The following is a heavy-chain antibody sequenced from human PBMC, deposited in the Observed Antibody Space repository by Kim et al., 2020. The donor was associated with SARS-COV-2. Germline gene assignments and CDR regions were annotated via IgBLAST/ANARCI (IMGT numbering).Heavy chain of an antibody. CDR1: GGSITNYY. CDR3: AKSRTSGSRTSYDAFDI. J-gene: IGHJ3*02. Sequence: SETLSLTCTVSGGSITNYYWSWIRQPPGKGLEWIGYIYYSGSTHYNPSLKSRVTISVDTSKNQFSLKLNSVTAADTAVYYCAKSRTSGSRTSYDAFDIWG. D-gene: IGHD3-10*01. CDR2: IYYSGST. V-gene: IGHV4-59*01.